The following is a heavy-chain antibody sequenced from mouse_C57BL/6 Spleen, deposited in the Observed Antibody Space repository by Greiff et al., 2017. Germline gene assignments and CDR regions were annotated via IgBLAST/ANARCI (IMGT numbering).Heavy chain of an antibody. V-gene: IGHV3-6*01. CDR3: ARDDSGFDV. J-gene: IGHJ1*03. Sequence: VQLKESGPGLVKPSQSLSLTCSVTGYSITSGYYWNWIRQFPGNKLEWMGYISYDGSNNYNPSLKNRISITRDTSKNQFFLKLNSVTTEDTATYYCARDDSGFDVWGTGTTVTVSS. CDR2: ISYDGSN. CDR1: GYSITSGYY. D-gene: IGHD2-4*01.